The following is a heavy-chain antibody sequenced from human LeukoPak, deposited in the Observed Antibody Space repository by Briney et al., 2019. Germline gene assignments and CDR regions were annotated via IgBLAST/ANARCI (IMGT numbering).Heavy chain of an antibody. D-gene: IGHD6-6*01. CDR1: GYTFTSYG. Sequence: GASVKVSCKASGYTFTSYGISWVRQAPGQGLEWMGWISAYNGNTNYAQKLQGRVTMTTDTSTSTAYMELRSLRSDDTAVYYCARERFEGIAARPDLFDYWGQGTLVTVSS. V-gene: IGHV1-18*01. CDR3: ARERFEGIAARPDLFDY. CDR2: ISAYNGNT. J-gene: IGHJ4*02.